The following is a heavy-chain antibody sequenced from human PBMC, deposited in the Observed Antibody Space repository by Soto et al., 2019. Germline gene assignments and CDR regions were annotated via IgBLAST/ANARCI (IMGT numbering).Heavy chain of an antibody. D-gene: IGHD2-21*01. J-gene: IGHJ4*02. Sequence: EVQLVESGGGLVKPGGSLRIYCAASGFTFSSYSMNWVRQAPGKGLEWVSSISISSSYVYYADSVKGRFTISRDIAKNSLYLQMNSLGAEDTAVYYCAIDYPLICGVDYWGQGTLVPGSS. CDR1: GFTFSSYS. CDR2: ISISSSYV. V-gene: IGHV3-21*01. CDR3: AIDYPLICGVDY.